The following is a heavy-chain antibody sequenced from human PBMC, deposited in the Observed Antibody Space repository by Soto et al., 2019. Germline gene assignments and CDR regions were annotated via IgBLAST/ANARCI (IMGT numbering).Heavy chain of an antibody. D-gene: IGHD3-22*01. CDR3: ARDLLEVGDYYDSSGSQADFDY. Sequence: GGSLRLSCAASGFTFSSDSMNWVRQAPGKGLEWVSSISSSSSYIYYADSVKGRFTISRDNAKNSLYLQMNSLRAEDTAVYYCARDLLEVGDYYDSSGSQADFDYWGQGTLVTVSS. J-gene: IGHJ4*02. V-gene: IGHV3-21*01. CDR2: ISSSSSYI. CDR1: GFTFSSDS.